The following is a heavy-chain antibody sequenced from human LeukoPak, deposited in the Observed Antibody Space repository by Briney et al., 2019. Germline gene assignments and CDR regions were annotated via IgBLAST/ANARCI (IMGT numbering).Heavy chain of an antibody. D-gene: IGHD5-24*01. J-gene: IGHJ3*02. CDR2: IKQDGSEK. Sequence: PGGSLRLSCAASGFSFSNYWMTWVRQAPGKGLEWVANIKQDGSEKYYVDCVRGRFTISRDNAKNSLYLQMNSLGAEDTAVYYCARDVVEMPTMRGAFDIWGQGTMVTVSS. CDR3: ARDVVEMPTMRGAFDI. V-gene: IGHV3-7*01. CDR1: GFSFSNYW.